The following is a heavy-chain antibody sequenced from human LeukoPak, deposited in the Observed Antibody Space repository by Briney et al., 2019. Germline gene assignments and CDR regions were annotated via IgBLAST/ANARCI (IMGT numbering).Heavy chain of an antibody. CDR2: IYYSGST. CDR1: GGSISSYY. D-gene: IGHD6-6*01. J-gene: IGHJ6*02. V-gene: IGHV4-59*01. Sequence: SETLSLTCTVSGGSISSYYWSWLRQPPGKGLEWIGYIYYSGSTNYNPSLKSRVTISVDTSKKQFSLKLSSVTAADTAVYYCARVEARHGNGMDVWGQGTTVTVSS. CDR3: ARVEARHGNGMDV.